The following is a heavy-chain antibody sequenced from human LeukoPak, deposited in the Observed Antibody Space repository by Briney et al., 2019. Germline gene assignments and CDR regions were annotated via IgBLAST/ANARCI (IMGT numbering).Heavy chain of an antibody. D-gene: IGHD3-16*02. J-gene: IGHJ4*02. CDR2: IYYSGST. Sequence: PSETLSLTCTVSGGSISSSSYYWGWIRQPPGKGLEYIGSIYYSGSTYYNPSLKSRVTMSVDTSKNQFSLKLSSVTAADTAVYYCARAAISFAGLIAKGFDSWGQGTLVTISS. CDR1: GGSISSSSYY. CDR3: ARAAISFAGLIAKGFDS. V-gene: IGHV4-39*07.